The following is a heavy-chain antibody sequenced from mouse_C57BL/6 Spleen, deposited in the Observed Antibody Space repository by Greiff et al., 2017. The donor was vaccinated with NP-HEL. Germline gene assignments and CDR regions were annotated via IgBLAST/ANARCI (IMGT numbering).Heavy chain of an antibody. D-gene: IGHD1-1*01. J-gene: IGHJ1*03. Sequence: QVQLKQPGAELVKPGASVKMSCKASGYTFTSYWITWVKQRPGQGLEWIGDIYPGSGSTNYNEKFKSKATLTVDTSSSTAYMQLSSLTSEDSAVYYCARSPLYYYGSSWYFDVWGTGTTVTVSS. CDR2: IYPGSGST. CDR1: GYTFTSYW. CDR3: ARSPLYYYGSSWYFDV. V-gene: IGHV1-55*01.